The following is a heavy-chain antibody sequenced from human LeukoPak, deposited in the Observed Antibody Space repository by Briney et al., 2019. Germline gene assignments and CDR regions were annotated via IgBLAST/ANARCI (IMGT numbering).Heavy chain of an antibody. CDR1: RYTFTSYD. D-gene: IGHD6-13*01. Sequence: ASVKVSCKASRYTFTSYDINWVRQATGQGLEWMGWMNPNSGNTGYAQKFQGRVTMTRNTSISTAYMELSSLRSEDTAVYYCARGSWEQQLVINYWGQGTLVTVSS. J-gene: IGHJ4*02. CDR3: ARGSWEQQLVINY. V-gene: IGHV1-8*01. CDR2: MNPNSGNT.